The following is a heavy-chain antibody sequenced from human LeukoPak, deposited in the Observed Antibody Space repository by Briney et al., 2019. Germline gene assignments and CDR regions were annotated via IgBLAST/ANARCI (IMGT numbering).Heavy chain of an antibody. J-gene: IGHJ4*02. Sequence: GASVKVSCKASGYTFTGYYMHWVRQAPGQGLEWMGRINPNSGGTNYAQKFQGRVTMTRDTSTSTVYMELSSLRSEDTAVYYCARDLGYEGNDYWGQGTLVTVSS. CDR3: ARDLGYEGNDY. V-gene: IGHV1-2*06. CDR1: GYTFTGYY. CDR2: INPNSGGT. D-gene: IGHD5-18*01.